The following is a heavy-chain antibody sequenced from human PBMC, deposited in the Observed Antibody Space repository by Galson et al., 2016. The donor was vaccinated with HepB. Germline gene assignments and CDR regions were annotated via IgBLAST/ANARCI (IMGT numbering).Heavy chain of an antibody. J-gene: IGHJ3*02. CDR1: GFTFSDFA. Sequence: SLRLSCAASGFTFSDFAMHWVRQAPGKGPEWVAMISYDGSDKNYADSVKGRFTISRDHSKNTMYLQMNSLRAEDTAIYYRAKDLSQYRVPQGSAFDIWGQGTRVTVSS. V-gene: IGHV3-30*18. CDR2: ISYDGSDK. CDR3: AKDLSQYRVPQGSAFDI. D-gene: IGHD1-26*01.